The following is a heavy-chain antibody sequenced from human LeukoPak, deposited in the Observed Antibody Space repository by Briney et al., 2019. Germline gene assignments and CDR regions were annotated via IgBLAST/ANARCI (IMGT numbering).Heavy chain of an antibody. CDR1: GYTFTGYY. CDR2: INPNSGGT. CDR3: ASARSGGSAFDI. D-gene: IGHD2-15*01. V-gene: IGHV1-2*06. J-gene: IGHJ3*02. Sequence: ASVKVSCKASGYTFTGYYMHWVRQAPGQGLEWMGRINPNSGGTNYAQKFQGRVTMTRDTSISTAYMELSRLRSDDTAVYYCASARSGGSAFDIWGPGTMVTVSS.